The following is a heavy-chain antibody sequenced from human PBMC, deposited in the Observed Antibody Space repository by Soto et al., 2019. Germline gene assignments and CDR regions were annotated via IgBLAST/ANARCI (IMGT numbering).Heavy chain of an antibody. D-gene: IGHD6-19*01. CDR3: ARAVAVPADFDY. Sequence: QVQLVQSGAEEKKPGASVKVSCKASGYTFTGYAMHLVRQAPGQRLEWMGWINAGNGNTKYSQKFQDRVTITRDTSASTAYMELSSLRSEDTAVYYCARAVAVPADFDYWGQGTLVTVSS. J-gene: IGHJ4*02. CDR1: GYTFTGYA. V-gene: IGHV1-3*05. CDR2: INAGNGNT.